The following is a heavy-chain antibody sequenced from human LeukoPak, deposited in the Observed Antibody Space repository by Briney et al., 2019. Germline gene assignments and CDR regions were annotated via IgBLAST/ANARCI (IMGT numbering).Heavy chain of an antibody. CDR2: ISYDGSNK. CDR3: ARALLVLGGYYYYGMDV. V-gene: IGHV3-30-3*01. CDR1: GFTFSSYA. J-gene: IGHJ6*02. Sequence: GGSLRLSCAASGFTFSSYAMHWVRQAPGKGLEWVAVISYDGSNKYYADSVKGRFTISRDNSKNTLYLQMNSLRAEDTAVYYCARALLVLGGYYYYGMDVWGQGTTVTVSS. D-gene: IGHD2-8*02.